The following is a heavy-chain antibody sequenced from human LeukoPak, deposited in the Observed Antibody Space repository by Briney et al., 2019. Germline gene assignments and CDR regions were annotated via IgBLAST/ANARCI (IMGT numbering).Heavy chain of an antibody. Sequence: SVKVSCKASGGTFSSYAISWVRQAPGQGLEWMGGIIPIFGTANYAQKFQGRVTITADESTSTAYMELSSLRSEDTAVYYCARCTAGAFYMDVWGKGTTVTISS. V-gene: IGHV1-69*13. CDR2: IIPIFGTA. CDR3: ARCTAGAFYMDV. D-gene: IGHD6-19*01. CDR1: GGTFSSYA. J-gene: IGHJ6*03.